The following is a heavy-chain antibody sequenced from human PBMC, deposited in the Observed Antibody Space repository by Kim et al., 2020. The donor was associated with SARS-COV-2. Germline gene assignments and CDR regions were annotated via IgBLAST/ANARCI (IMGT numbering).Heavy chain of an antibody. V-gene: IGHV4-34*01. Sequence: SETLSLTCAVYGGSFSGYYWSWIRQPPGKGLEWIGEINHSGSTNYNPSLKSRVTISVDTSKNQFSLKLSSVTAADTAVYYCARGRYYYGSGEVRDFDYWG. CDR3: ARGRYYYGSGEVRDFDY. J-gene: IGHJ4*01. CDR1: GGSFSGYY. CDR2: INHSGST. D-gene: IGHD3-10*01.